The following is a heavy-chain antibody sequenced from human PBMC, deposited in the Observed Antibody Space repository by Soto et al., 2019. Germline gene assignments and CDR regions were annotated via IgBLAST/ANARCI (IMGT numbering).Heavy chain of an antibody. Sequence: QVQLLESGGGLVRPGGSLRLSCAASEFTVSAYYMAWIREGPGRLLEWISYISGDSSDRNYRDTVKGRFSISRDNAKKELYLQMNSLTVEYTAVYFCATGQQVGVDDIWGQGTMVTVSS. CDR2: ISGDSSDR. J-gene: IGHJ3*02. CDR1: EFTVSAYY. D-gene: IGHD6-13*01. V-gene: IGHV3-11*03. CDR3: ATGQQVGVDDI.